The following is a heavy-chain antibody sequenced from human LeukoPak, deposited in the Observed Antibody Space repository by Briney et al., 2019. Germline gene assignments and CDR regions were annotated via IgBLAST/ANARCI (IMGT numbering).Heavy chain of an antibody. CDR1: GGSISSGSYY. J-gene: IGHJ4*02. D-gene: IGHD7-27*01. CDR3: AREPLTGSFDY. Sequence: SQTPSLTCTVSGGSISSGSYYWSWIRQPAGKGLEWIGRIYTSGSTNYNPSLKSRVTISVDTSKNQFSLKLSSVTAADTAVYYCAREPLTGSFDYWGQGTLVTVSS. CDR2: IYTSGST. V-gene: IGHV4-61*02.